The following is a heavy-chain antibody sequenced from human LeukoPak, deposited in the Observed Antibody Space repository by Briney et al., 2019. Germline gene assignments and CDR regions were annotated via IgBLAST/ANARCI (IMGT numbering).Heavy chain of an antibody. J-gene: IGHJ5*02. V-gene: IGHV4-38-2*02. CDR3: ARDPRGGNNWIDP. CDR1: VYSISSGYH. Sequence: SETLSLTCAVSVYSISSGYHWGWIRQPPGKGLEWIGSIYHSGSTYYSPSLKSRVTISVDTSKNQFSLKLSSVTAADTAVYYCARDPRGGNNWIDPWGQGTLVTVSS. CDR2: IYHSGST. D-gene: IGHD3-16*01.